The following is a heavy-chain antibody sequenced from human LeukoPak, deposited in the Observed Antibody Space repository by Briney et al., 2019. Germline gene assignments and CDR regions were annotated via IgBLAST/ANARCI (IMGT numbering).Heavy chain of an antibody. CDR3: AKGGGAVAAPVDF. V-gene: IGHV3-23*01. Sequence: PGGSLRLSCAASGITFSSYAMYWVRQAPGKGLEWVSAISGSGGSTYYADSVKGRLTISRDNSRNTMNLQMNSLRAEDTAVYHCAKGGGAVAAPVDFWGQGTLVTVSS. D-gene: IGHD6-19*01. J-gene: IGHJ4*02. CDR2: ISGSGGST. CDR1: GITFSSYA.